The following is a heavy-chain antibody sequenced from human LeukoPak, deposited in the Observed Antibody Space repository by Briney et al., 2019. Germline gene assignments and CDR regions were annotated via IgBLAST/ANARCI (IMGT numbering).Heavy chain of an antibody. CDR2: ISYDGSNK. CDR3: ARTTTPHYYGSGSYALGY. J-gene: IGHJ4*02. V-gene: IGHV3-30-3*01. CDR1: GFTLSTYA. Sequence: PGRSLRLSCAASGFTLSTYAMPWVRQCPGKGLEWVAVISYDGSNKYYADSVKGRFTISRDNSKNTLYLQMSSLSAEDTAVYYCARTTTPHYYGSGSYALGYWGQGTLVTVPS. D-gene: IGHD3-10*01.